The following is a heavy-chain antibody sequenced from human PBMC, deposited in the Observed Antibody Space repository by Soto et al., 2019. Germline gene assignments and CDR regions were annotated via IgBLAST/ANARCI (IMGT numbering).Heavy chain of an antibody. CDR2: IYHSGST. V-gene: IGHV4-30-2*03. J-gene: IGHJ5*02. Sequence: SETLSLTCAVSGGSISSGGYSWSWIRQPPGKGLEWIGYIYHSGSTYDNPSLKSRVTVSVDTSKNQFSLKLSSVTAADTAVYYCARHFRRYCSSTSCYDLFDPSAQGSLVTGSS. CDR1: GGSISSGGYS. D-gene: IGHD2-2*01. CDR3: ARHFRRYCSSTSCYDLFDP.